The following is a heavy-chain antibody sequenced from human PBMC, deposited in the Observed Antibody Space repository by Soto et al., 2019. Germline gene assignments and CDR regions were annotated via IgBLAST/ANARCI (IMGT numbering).Heavy chain of an antibody. D-gene: IGHD6-6*01. V-gene: IGHV3-23*01. Sequence: GGSLRLSCAASGFTFSSYAMSWVRQAPGKGLEWVSAISGSGGSTYYADSVKGRFTISRDNSKNTLYLQMNSLRAEDTAVYYCGKDPYRAARQNWFDPWGQGTLVTVSS. CDR2: ISGSGGST. CDR3: GKDPYRAARQNWFDP. J-gene: IGHJ5*02. CDR1: GFTFSSYA.